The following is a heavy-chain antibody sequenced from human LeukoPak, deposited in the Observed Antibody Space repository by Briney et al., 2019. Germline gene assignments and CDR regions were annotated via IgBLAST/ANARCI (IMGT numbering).Heavy chain of an antibody. J-gene: IGHJ5*02. Sequence: SETLSLTCAVYGGAFSGYYWSWIRQPPGKGLEWIGEINHSGSTNYNPSLKSRVTISVDTSKNQFSLKLSSVTAADTAVYYCATLPFDPWGQGTLVTVSS. CDR1: GGAFSGYY. CDR3: ATLPFDP. V-gene: IGHV4-34*01. CDR2: INHSGST.